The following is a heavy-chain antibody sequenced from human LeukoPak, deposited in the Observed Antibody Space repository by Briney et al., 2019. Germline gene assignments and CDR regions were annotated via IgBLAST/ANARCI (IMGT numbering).Heavy chain of an antibody. CDR3: AKIGYCSGGSCKATLSSGIDY. V-gene: IGHV3-30*02. CDR1: GFTFSSYG. D-gene: IGHD2-15*01. J-gene: IGHJ4*02. CDR2: IRYDGSNK. Sequence: GGSLRLSCAASGFTFSSYGMHWVRQAPGKGLEWVAFIRYDGSNKYYADSVKGRFTISRDNSKNTLYLQMNSLRAEDTAVYYCAKIGYCSGGSCKATLSSGIDYWGQGTLVTVSS.